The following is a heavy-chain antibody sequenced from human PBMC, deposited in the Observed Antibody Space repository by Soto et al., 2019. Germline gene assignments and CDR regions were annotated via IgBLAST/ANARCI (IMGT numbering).Heavy chain of an antibody. Sequence: QVQLVQSGAEVKKPGSSVKVSCKASGGTFSSYAISWVRQAPGQGLEWMGGIIPIFGTANYAQKFQGRVTITADESTSTAYMELSSLRSEDTAVYYCARVHGYCSGGSCYAYYYYYYGMDVWGQGTTVTVSS. J-gene: IGHJ6*02. CDR1: GGTFSSYA. D-gene: IGHD2-15*01. CDR3: ARVHGYCSGGSCYAYYYYYYGMDV. CDR2: IIPIFGTA. V-gene: IGHV1-69*01.